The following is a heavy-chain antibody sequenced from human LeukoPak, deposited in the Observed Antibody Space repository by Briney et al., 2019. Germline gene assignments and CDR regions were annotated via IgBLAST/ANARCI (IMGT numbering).Heavy chain of an antibody. Sequence: PGGSLRLSCAASGFTVTTNYMTWVRQAPGKGLEWVSIIYSGGYTDYADSVKGRFTISRDNSKNTLDLQMNSLRAEDTAVYYCAKDQYYGSGSYYNLRGSLPIYWGQGTLVTVSS. J-gene: IGHJ4*02. CDR2: IYSGGYT. CDR1: GFTVTTNY. CDR3: AKDQYYGSGSYYNLRGSLPIY. V-gene: IGHV3-66*01. D-gene: IGHD3-10*01.